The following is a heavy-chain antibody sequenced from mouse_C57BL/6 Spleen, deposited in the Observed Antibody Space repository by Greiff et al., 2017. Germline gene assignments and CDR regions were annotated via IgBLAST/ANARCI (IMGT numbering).Heavy chain of an antibody. CDR2: INPSSGYT. CDR3: ARRRAEGNYWAMDY. CDR1: GYTFTSYT. D-gene: IGHD2-1*01. J-gene: IGHJ4*01. V-gene: IGHV1-4*01. Sequence: VQLQQSGAELARPGASVKMSCKASGYTFTSYTMHWVKQRPGQGLAWIGYINPSSGYTKYNQKFKDKATLTADKSSSTAYMQLSSLTSEDSAVYYCARRRAEGNYWAMDYWGQGTSVTVSS.